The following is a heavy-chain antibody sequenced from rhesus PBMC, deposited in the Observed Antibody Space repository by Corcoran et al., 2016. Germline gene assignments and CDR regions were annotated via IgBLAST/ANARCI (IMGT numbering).Heavy chain of an antibody. CDR1: GGSSSDSYY. V-gene: IGHV4S9*01. CDR3: ARHIAAGPGGHCLDS. Sequence: QVQLQESGPGLVKPSETLSLTCAVSGGSSSDSYYWNWIRQPPGKGLEWFGNIYGNSATTYYTPPLISRVTISNDTSKTHFFLKLSSVTAADTAVYYCARHIAAGPGGHCLDSWGQGVVVTVFS. CDR2: IYGNSATT. J-gene: IGHJ6*01. D-gene: IGHD6-13*01.